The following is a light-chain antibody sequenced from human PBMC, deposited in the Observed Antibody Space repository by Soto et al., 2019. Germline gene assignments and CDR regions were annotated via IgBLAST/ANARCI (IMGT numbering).Light chain of an antibody. Sequence: DIQMTQSPSSLSASVGDTVTITCRSSQDFGRWLSWYQQKPGKAPKILIFATSTLQSGVPSRFSGSGSGTDFTLTITSLQSEDFAPYYCQQARSFPVTFCQGTRLEIK. V-gene: IGKV1D-12*01. J-gene: IGKJ5*01. CDR3: QQARSFPVT. CDR2: ATS. CDR1: QDFGRW.